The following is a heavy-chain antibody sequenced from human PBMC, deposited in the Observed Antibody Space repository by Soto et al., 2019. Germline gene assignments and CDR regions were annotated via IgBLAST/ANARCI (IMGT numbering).Heavy chain of an antibody. CDR3: ARDRSTETTNFHYAMDV. V-gene: IGHV3-48*03. Sequence: EVQLVESGGGLVQPGGSLRLSCAASGFTLSPYHMDWVRQAPGKGLEWVAYINAGSSTIHYADSVRGRFTISRDNAKNSLYLQMDSLRAEDTAVYYCARDRSTETTNFHYAMDVWGQGTTVTVSS. CDR1: GFTLSPYH. J-gene: IGHJ6*02. CDR2: INAGSSTI. D-gene: IGHD4-17*01.